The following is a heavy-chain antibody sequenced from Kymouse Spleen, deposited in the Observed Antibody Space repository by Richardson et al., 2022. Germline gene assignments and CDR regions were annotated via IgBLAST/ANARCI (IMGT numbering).Heavy chain of an antibody. D-gene: IGHD6-6*01. Sequence: QLQLQESGPGLVKPSETLSLTCTVSGGSISSSSYYWGWIRQPPGKGLEWIGSIYYSGSTYYNPSLKSRVTISVDTSKNQFSLKLSSVTAADTAVYYCARQSIAARHWYFDLWGRGTLVTVSS. V-gene: IGHV4-39*01. CDR2: IYYSGST. CDR1: GGSISSSSYY. CDR3: ARQSIAARHWYFDL. J-gene: IGHJ2*01.